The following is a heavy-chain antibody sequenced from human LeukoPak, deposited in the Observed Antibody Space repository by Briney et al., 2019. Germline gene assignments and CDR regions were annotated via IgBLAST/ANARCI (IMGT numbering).Heavy chain of an antibody. J-gene: IGHJ5*02. CDR3: ASQIPAAGMGSFDP. D-gene: IGHD2-2*01. CDR2: IYYSGST. V-gene: IGHV4-59*01. Sequence: SETLSLTCTVSGGSISSYYWSWIRQPPGKGLEWMGYIYYSGSTNYDPSLKSRVTISVDTSKNQSSLKLSSVTAADTAVYYCASQIPAAGMGSFDPWGQGTLVTVSS. CDR1: GGSISSYY.